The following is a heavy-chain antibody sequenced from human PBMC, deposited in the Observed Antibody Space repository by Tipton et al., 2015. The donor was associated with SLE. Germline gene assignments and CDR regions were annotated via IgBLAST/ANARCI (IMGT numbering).Heavy chain of an antibody. CDR1: GGSFSGYY. J-gene: IGHJ4*02. CDR3: AKDFLRDFDY. CDR2: INHSGST. V-gene: IGHV4-34*01. Sequence: TLSLTCAVYGGSFSGYYWSWIRQPPGKGLEWIGEINHSGSTNYNPSLKSRVTISVDTSKNQFSLKLSSVTAADTAVYYCAKDFLRDFDYWGQGTLVTVSS.